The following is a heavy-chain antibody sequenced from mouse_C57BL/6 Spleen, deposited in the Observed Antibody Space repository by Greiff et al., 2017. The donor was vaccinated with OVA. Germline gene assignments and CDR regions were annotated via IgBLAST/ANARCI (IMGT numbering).Heavy chain of an antibody. CDR3: AREMTTVVATSYFDY. D-gene: IGHD1-1*01. V-gene: IGHV5-16*01. CDR1: GFTFSDYY. Sequence: EVKLMESEGGLVQPGSSMKLSCTASGFTFSDYYMAWVRQVPEKGLEWVANINSDGSSTYYLDSLKSRFIISRDNAKNILYLQMSSLKADDTATYYCAREMTTVVATSYFDYWGQGTTLTVSS. J-gene: IGHJ2*01. CDR2: INSDGSST.